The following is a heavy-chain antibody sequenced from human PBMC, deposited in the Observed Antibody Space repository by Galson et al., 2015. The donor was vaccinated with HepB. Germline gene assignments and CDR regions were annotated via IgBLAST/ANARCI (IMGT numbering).Heavy chain of an antibody. CDR3: ARGGPPENAFDI. J-gene: IGHJ3*02. V-gene: IGHV4-34*01. CDR2: INHSGST. Sequence: INHSGSTNYNPSLKSRVTISVDTSKNQFSLKLSSVTAADTAVYYCARGGPPENAFDIWGQGTMVTVSS.